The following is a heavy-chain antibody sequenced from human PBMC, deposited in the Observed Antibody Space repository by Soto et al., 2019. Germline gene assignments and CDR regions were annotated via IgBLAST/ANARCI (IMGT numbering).Heavy chain of an antibody. CDR3: ARGHSTDCSNGVCSFFYNHEMDV. V-gene: IGHV5-51*01. D-gene: IGHD2-8*01. CDR2: IHPGDSDT. Sequence: PGESLKISCKGSGYSFTSYWIGWVRQMLGKGLEWMGIIHPGDSDTRYSPSFQGQVTISADKSISTAYLQWSSLKASDTAVYFCARGHSTDCSNGVCSFFYNHEMDVWGQGTTVTVSS. J-gene: IGHJ6*02. CDR1: GYSFTSYW.